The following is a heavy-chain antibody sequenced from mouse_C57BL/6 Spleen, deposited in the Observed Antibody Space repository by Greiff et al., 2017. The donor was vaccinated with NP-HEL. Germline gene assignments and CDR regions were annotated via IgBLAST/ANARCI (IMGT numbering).Heavy chain of an antibody. Sequence: QVQLKQSGTELVKPGASVKLSCKASGYTFTSYWMHWVKQRPGQGLEWIGNINPSNGGTNYNEKFKSKATLTVDKSSSTAYMQLSSLTSEDSAVYYCARGDSSGYGFAYWGQGTLVTVSA. D-gene: IGHD3-2*02. CDR1: GYTFTSYW. CDR2: INPSNGGT. CDR3: ARGDSSGYGFAY. J-gene: IGHJ3*01. V-gene: IGHV1-53*01.